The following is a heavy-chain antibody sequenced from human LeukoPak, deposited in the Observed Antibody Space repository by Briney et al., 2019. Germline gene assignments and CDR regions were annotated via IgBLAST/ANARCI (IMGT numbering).Heavy chain of an antibody. D-gene: IGHD3-3*01. V-gene: IGHV3-33*01. CDR3: ARSGITIFGVADY. J-gene: IGHJ4*02. Sequence: PGGSLRLSCAAPGFTFSSYGMHWVRQAPGKGLEWVAVIWYDGSNKYYADSVKGRFTISRDNSKNTLYLQMNSLRAEDTAVYYCARSGITIFGVADYWGQGTLVTVSS. CDR1: GFTFSSYG. CDR2: IWYDGSNK.